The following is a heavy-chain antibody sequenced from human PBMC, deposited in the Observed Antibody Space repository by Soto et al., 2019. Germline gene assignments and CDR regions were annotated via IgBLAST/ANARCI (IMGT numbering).Heavy chain of an antibody. CDR2: IHPDGGHT. V-gene: IGHV1-46*01. CDR3: ARGDNDY. Sequence: ASVKVSCKASGYTFTNYYVQWVRQAPGQGLEWMGVIHPDGGHTTYSQKFQDRVTMTRDTSTSTIYMELSSLRSEDTAVYYCARGDNDYWGQGTLVTVSS. CDR1: GYTFTNYY. J-gene: IGHJ4*02.